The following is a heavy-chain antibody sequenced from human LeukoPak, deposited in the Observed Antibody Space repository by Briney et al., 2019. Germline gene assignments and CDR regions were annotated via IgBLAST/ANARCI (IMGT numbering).Heavy chain of an antibody. CDR1: AYSITNGHY. CDR3: AMGVVIPAAFDY. Sequence: PSETLSLTCTVSAYSITNGHYWGWIRQSPGKGLEWIGSIYHTGSSYYNPSLKSRVTISVDTSKNQFSLKLSSVTAADTAVYYCAMGVVIPAAFDYWGQGTLVTVSS. CDR2: IYHTGSS. V-gene: IGHV4-38-2*02. D-gene: IGHD4-23*01. J-gene: IGHJ4*02.